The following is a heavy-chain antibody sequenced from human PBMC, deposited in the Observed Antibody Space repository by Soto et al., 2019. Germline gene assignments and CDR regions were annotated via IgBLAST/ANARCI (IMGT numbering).Heavy chain of an antibody. CDR1: GGSISSYY. CDR2: VHHSWGS. J-gene: IGHJ6*02. CDR3: ARQGFGPLHGLVDV. Sequence: QVQLQESGPGLVKPSETLSLSCTVSGGSISSYYWSWFRQSPGKRMEWIGYVHHSWGSSYNPSLQSRAAISLDTSKSQSSLKATSVTATDTAVYYCARQGFGPLHGLVDVWGQGTTVTVS. D-gene: IGHD3-10*01. V-gene: IGHV4-59*08.